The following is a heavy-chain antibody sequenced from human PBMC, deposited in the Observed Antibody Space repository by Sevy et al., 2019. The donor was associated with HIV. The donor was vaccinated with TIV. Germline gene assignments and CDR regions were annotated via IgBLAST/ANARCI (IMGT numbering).Heavy chain of an antibody. CDR3: ARDRHYYDSSGDAFDI. CDR1: EFTFSSYW. V-gene: IGHV3-7*01. CDR2: IKQDGSEK. D-gene: IGHD3-22*01. J-gene: IGHJ3*02. Sequence: GGSLRLPCAASEFTFSSYWMSWVRQAPGKGLEWVANIKQDGSEKYYVDSVKGRFTISRDNAKNSLYLQMNSLRAEDTAVYYCARDRHYYDSSGDAFDIWGQGTMVTVSS.